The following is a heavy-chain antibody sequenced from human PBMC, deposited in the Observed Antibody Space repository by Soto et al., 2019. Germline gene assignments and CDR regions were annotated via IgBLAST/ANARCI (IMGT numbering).Heavy chain of an antibody. V-gene: IGHV3-30*03. CDR2: MSYDGSAK. Sequence: QVQLVESGGGVVQPGRSLRLSCAGSGFIFSNNGMHWVRQAPGKGLEWVAFMSYDGSAKFYADSVKGRFTISRDNSKSTMFLHMSNLRAADTAMYYCAIARVADAALDHWGQGTLVTVSS. J-gene: IGHJ4*02. CDR3: AIARVADAALDH. D-gene: IGHD6-6*01. CDR1: GFIFSNNG.